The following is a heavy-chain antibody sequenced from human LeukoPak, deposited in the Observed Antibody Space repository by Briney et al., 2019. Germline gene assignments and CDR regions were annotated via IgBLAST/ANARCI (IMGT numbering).Heavy chain of an antibody. V-gene: IGHV3-7*01. J-gene: IGHJ4*02. CDR1: GFTFSSYW. D-gene: IGHD2-21*01. CDR2: IKHDGTEI. Sequence: GGSLRLSCAASGFTFSSYWMTWVRQAPGKGLEWVATIKHDGTEIYYVDSVKGRFTISRDNARSSLYLQMNSLRAEDTAVYYCARSIDIDYWGQGTLVTVSS. CDR3: ARSIDIDY.